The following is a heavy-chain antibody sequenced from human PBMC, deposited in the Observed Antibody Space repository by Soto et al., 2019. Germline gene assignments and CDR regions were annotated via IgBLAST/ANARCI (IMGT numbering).Heavy chain of an antibody. D-gene: IGHD4-17*01. CDR1: GFTFNTYS. J-gene: IGHJ4*02. Sequence: GGSLRLSCEASGFTFNTYSMHWVRQPPGQGLEWLAAIWYDGTQKYYADSVKGRFIISRDNSKKTLYLEMNGLRAADTAVYYCARAGGTTVTGLWHFDSWGQGTLVTVSS. CDR3: ARAGGTTVTGLWHFDS. CDR2: IWYDGTQK. V-gene: IGHV3-33*01.